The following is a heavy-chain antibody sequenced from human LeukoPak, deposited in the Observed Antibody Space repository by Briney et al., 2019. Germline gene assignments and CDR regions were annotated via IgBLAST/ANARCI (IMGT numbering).Heavy chain of an antibody. V-gene: IGHV3-30*02. CDR3: AKGLALLWFGDSAFDI. D-gene: IGHD3-10*01. CDR2: IRYDGSNK. J-gene: IGHJ3*02. CDR1: GFTFSSYG. Sequence: GGSLRLSCAASGFTFSSYGMHWVRQAPGKGLEWVAFIRYDGSNKYYADSVKGRFTISRDNSKNTLYLQMNSLRAEDTAVYYCAKGLALLWFGDSAFDIWGQGTMVTVSS.